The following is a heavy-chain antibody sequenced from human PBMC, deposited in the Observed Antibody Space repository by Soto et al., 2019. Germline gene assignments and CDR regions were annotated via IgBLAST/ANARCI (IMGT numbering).Heavy chain of an antibody. CDR2: IYDSGSA. CDR1: GGSISGSDYC. V-gene: IGHV4-30-4*01. Sequence: SETLSLTCTVSGGSISGSDYCWSWVRQPPGKGLEWIGFIYDSGSAYYNPSLKSRVTISIDTSKNQFSLKLSSMTAADTAVYYCARDAGYSYGPIDLWGQGALVTVSS. J-gene: IGHJ5*02. D-gene: IGHD5-18*01. CDR3: ARDAGYSYGPIDL.